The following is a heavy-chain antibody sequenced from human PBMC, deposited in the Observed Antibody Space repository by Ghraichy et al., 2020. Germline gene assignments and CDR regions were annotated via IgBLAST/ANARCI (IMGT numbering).Heavy chain of an antibody. Sequence: ESLRLSCAASGFTFSSYSMNWVRQAPGKGLEWVSSISSSSSYIYYADSVKGRFTISRDNAKNSLYLQMNSLRAEDTAVYYCARDPTGHSYGYGPELDYFDYWGQGTLVTVSS. V-gene: IGHV3-21*01. CDR3: ARDPTGHSYGYGPELDYFDY. CDR1: GFTFSSYS. J-gene: IGHJ4*02. D-gene: IGHD5-18*01. CDR2: ISSSSSYI.